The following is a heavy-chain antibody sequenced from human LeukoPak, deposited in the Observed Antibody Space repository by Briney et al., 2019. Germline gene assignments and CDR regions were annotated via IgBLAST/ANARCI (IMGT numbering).Heavy chain of an antibody. J-gene: IGHJ5*02. Sequence: SQTLSLTCSISGDSVSSNSAAWNWIRQSPSRGLEWLGRTYYRSKWYNDYAVSVKSRITINPDTSKNQFSLQLNSVTPEDTAVYYCARESIPYYYDSSGYSFDPWGQGTLVTVSS. CDR2: TYYRSKWYN. D-gene: IGHD3-22*01. CDR1: GDSVSSNSAA. CDR3: ARESIPYYYDSSGYSFDP. V-gene: IGHV6-1*01.